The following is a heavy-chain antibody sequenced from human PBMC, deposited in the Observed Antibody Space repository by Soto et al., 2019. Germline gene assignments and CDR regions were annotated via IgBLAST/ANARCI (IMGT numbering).Heavy chain of an antibody. J-gene: IGHJ4*02. V-gene: IGHV4-59*08. Sequence: SETLSLTCTVSGGSITNYYWSWIRQPPGKGLEWIGYIHYSGSTSYNPSLRGRVTMSVDTSRNQFSLKLSLVTAADTAVYYCARHSSLWGGLFDYWGRGALVTVSS. CDR2: IHYSGST. CDR3: ARHSSLWGGLFDY. CDR1: GGSITNYY. D-gene: IGHD6-19*01.